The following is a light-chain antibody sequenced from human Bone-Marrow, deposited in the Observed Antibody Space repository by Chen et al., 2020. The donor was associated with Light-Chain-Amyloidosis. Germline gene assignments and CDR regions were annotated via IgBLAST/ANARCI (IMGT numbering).Light chain of an antibody. CDR2: DAS. CDR3: HQRINWPRT. J-gene: IGKJ1*01. Sequence: EVVLTQYPATLPLSPGERATLSCRASQSVSSYLAWYQQKPGQAPRLLIYDASNRATGIPARFSGSGSGTDFTLTISSLEPEDFALYYCHQRINWPRTFGQGTKVEIK. V-gene: IGKV3-11*01. CDR1: QSVSSY.